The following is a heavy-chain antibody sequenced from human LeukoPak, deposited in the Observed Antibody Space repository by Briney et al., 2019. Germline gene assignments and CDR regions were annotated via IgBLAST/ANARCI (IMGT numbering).Heavy chain of an antibody. V-gene: IGHV3-21*01. Sequence: GGSLRLSCAASGFNLNSYMLNWVRQAPGKGLEWVSSISSTGSYIYYADPVKGRFTISRDNPGNVVYLQMDSLRAEDTAVYYCTRVAQSGPTGWFDPWGQGTLVTVSS. D-gene: IGHD1-1*01. CDR3: TRVAQSGPTGWFDP. CDR2: ISSTGSYI. J-gene: IGHJ5*02. CDR1: GFNLNSYM.